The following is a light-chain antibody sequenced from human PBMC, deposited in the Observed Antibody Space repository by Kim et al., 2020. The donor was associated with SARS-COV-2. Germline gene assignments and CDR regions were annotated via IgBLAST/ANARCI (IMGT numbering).Light chain of an antibody. J-gene: IGKJ4*01. CDR1: PDISSA. CDR3: QHFNNDHEVP. V-gene: IGKV1D-13*01. CDR2: DAS. Sequence: GDSVTITYRASPDISSALVWYQQKPGETPKFLIYDASTLESGVPSRFSGSGSGTDFTLTISSLQPEDFATYYCQHFNNDHEVPFGGGTKVDIK.